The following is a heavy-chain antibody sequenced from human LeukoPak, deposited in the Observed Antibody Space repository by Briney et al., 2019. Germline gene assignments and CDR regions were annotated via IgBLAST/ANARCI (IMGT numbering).Heavy chain of an antibody. V-gene: IGHV4-34*01. CDR1: GGSFSSYY. Sequence: SETLSLTCAVYGGSFSSYYWSWIRQPPGKGLEWIGEINHSGSTNYNPSLKSRVTISVDTSKNQFSLKLSSVTVADTAVYYCARGLGLYYDFWSGYYSKGQRTYNWFDPWGQGTLVTVSS. CDR2: INHSGST. J-gene: IGHJ5*02. D-gene: IGHD3-3*01. CDR3: ARGLGLYYDFWSGYYSKGQRTYNWFDP.